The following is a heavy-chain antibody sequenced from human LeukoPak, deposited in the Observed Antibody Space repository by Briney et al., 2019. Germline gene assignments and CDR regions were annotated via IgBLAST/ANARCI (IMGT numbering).Heavy chain of an antibody. V-gene: IGHV4-39*07. CDR3: ARARFGVTGLHFDL. CDR2: IYYSGGT. D-gene: IGHD2-21*02. Sequence: SETLSLTCTVSGGSVSSSTYYWGWIRQPPGKGLEWIGNIYYSGGTFYNPSLKSRVTISVDTSKNQFSLKLTSLTAADTAVYYCARARFGVTGLHFDLWGRGTLVTVSS. CDR1: GGSVSSSTYY. J-gene: IGHJ2*01.